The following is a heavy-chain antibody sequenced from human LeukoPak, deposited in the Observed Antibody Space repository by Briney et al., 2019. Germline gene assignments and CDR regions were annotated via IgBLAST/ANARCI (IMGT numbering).Heavy chain of an antibody. V-gene: IGHV4-34*01. CDR3: ARRGKDTRITMVRGVILIRGFDP. Sequence: SETLSLTCAVYGGSFSGYYWSWIRQPPGKGLEWIGEINHSGSTNYNPSLKSRVTISVDTSKNQFSLKLRSVTAADTAVYYCARRGKDTRITMVRGVILIRGFDPWGQGTLVTVSS. D-gene: IGHD3-10*01. J-gene: IGHJ5*02. CDR1: GGSFSGYY. CDR2: INHSGST.